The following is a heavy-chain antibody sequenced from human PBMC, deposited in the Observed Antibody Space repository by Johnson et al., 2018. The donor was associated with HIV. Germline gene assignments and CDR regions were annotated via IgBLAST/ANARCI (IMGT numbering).Heavy chain of an antibody. Sequence: QVQLVESGGGVVQPGRSLRLSCAASGFTFSDYYMSWIRQAPGKGLEWVSYISSSGSTIYYADSLKGRFTISRDNAKNSLYLQMNSLRAEDTSVYYCAKDFGSSSWHAFDVWGQGTMVTVSS. CDR3: AKDFGSSSWHAFDV. CDR2: ISSSGSTI. CDR1: GFTFSDYY. J-gene: IGHJ3*01. D-gene: IGHD6-13*01. V-gene: IGHV3-11*04.